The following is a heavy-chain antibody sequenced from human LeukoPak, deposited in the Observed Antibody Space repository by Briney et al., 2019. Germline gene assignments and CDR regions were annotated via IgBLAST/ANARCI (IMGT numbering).Heavy chain of an antibody. J-gene: IGHJ4*02. V-gene: IGHV4-30-4*01. D-gene: IGHD3-22*01. CDR3: ARAVTENSGYYTNFDY. CDR2: IYYSGTT. CDR1: GGSISSGDYY. Sequence: SQTLSLTCTVSGGSISSGDYYWSWIRQPSGKGLEWIGYIYYSGTTYYNPSLKSRVTISIDTSKNHFSLKLSSVTAADTAVYYCARAVTENSGYYTNFDYWGQGTLVPVSS.